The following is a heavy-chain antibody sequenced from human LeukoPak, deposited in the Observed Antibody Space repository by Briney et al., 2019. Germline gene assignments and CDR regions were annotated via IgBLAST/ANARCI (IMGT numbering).Heavy chain of an antibody. Sequence: GGSLRLSCAASGFTFSSYAMSWVRQAPGKGLEWVSAINGSGGSTYYADSVKGRFTISRDNSKNTLYLQMNSLRAEDTAVYYCARESRDVGAIDIWGQGTMVTVSS. J-gene: IGHJ3*02. CDR2: INGSGGST. V-gene: IGHV3-23*01. D-gene: IGHD5-24*01. CDR1: GFTFSSYA. CDR3: ARESRDVGAIDI.